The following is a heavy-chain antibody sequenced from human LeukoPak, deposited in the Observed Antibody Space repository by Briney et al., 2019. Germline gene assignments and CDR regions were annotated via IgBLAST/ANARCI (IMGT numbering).Heavy chain of an antibody. V-gene: IGHV1-8*01. CDR3: ARVPAYSSSANFDY. Sequence: ASVKVSCKASGYTFTSYDINRVRQATGQGLEWMGWMNPNSGNTGYAQKFQGRVTMTRNTSISTAYMELSSLRSEDTAVYYCARVPAYSSSANFDYWGQGTLVTVSS. CDR2: MNPNSGNT. J-gene: IGHJ4*02. D-gene: IGHD6-6*01. CDR1: GYTFTSYD.